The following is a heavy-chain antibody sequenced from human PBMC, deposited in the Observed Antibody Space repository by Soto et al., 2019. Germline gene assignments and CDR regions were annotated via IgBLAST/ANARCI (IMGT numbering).Heavy chain of an antibody. CDR1: GYTLTELS. V-gene: IGHV1-24*01. J-gene: IGHJ4*02. D-gene: IGHD2-15*01. Sequence: ASVKVSCKVSGYTLTELSMHLVRQAPGKGLEWMGGFDPEDGETIYAQKFQGRVTMTEDTSTDTAYMELSSLRSEDTAVYYCATGQNIVVVVAAPIFDYWGQGTLVTVSS. CDR2: FDPEDGET. CDR3: ATGQNIVVVVAAPIFDY.